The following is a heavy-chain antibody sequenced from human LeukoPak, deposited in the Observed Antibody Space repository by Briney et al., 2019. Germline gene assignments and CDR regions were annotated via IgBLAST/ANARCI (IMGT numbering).Heavy chain of an antibody. CDR1: GYTFTGYY. D-gene: IGHD6-6*01. CDR2: INPNSGGT. CDR3: ARTSIAARPGDY. V-gene: IGHV1-2*02. Sequence: GASVKVSSKASGYTFTGYYMHWVRQAPGQGLEWMGWINPNSGGTNYAQKFQGRVTMTRDTSISTAYMELSRLRSDDTAVYYCARTSIAARPGDYWGQGTLVTVSS. J-gene: IGHJ4*02.